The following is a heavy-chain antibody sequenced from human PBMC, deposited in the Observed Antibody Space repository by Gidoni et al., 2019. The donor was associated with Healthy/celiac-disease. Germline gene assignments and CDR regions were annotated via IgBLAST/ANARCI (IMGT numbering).Heavy chain of an antibody. D-gene: IGHD2-2*01. CDR2: ISYDRSNK. CDR1: GLTFSSYA. V-gene: IGHV3-30-3*01. J-gene: IGHJ4*02. CDR3: ARGPVPAAIDY. Sequence: QVQLVESGGGVVQPGRSLRLSCAASGLTFSSYAMHWVRQAPGKGLEWVAVISYDRSNKYYADSVKGRFTISRDNSKNTLYLQMNSLRAEDTAVYYCARGPVPAAIDYWGQGTLVTVSS.